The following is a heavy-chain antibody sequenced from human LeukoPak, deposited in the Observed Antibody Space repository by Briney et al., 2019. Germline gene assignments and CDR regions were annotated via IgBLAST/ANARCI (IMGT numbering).Heavy chain of an antibody. Sequence: GGSLRLSCSASGFPFSNYAMHWVRLAPGKGLEYVSAITSNGGSAYYADHVKGRFTISRDNSNNMLYLQMSSLRIDDTATYYCVIYGDYVGDSYDIWGRGTMVTVSS. CDR3: VIYGDYVGDSYDI. D-gene: IGHD4-17*01. CDR2: ITSNGGSA. V-gene: IGHV3-64D*06. J-gene: IGHJ3*02. CDR1: GFPFSNYA.